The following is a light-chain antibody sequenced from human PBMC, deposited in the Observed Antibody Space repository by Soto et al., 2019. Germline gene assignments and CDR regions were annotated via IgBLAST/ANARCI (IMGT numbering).Light chain of an antibody. V-gene: IGLV2-14*01. CDR2: EVS. Sequence: QSVLTQPASVSGSPGQSITISCTGTSSDVGGYNYVSWYQQHPGKAPKLMIYEVSNRPSGVSHRFSGSKSDNTASLTISGLHAEDEADYYCSSYTSSSTYGFGTGTKLTVL. J-gene: IGLJ1*01. CDR1: SSDVGGYNY. CDR3: SSYTSSSTYG.